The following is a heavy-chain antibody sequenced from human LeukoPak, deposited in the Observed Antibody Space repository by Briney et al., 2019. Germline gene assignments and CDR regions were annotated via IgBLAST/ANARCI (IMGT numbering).Heavy chain of an antibody. Sequence: GGSLRLSCAASGFTFSSYGMHWVRQAPGKGLEWVAFIRYDESNKYYADSVKGRFTISRDNSKNTLYLQMNSLRAEDTAVYYCAKERKLLPFDCWGQGTLVTVSS. V-gene: IGHV3-30*02. CDR3: AKERKLLPFDC. D-gene: IGHD4-23*01. CDR2: IRYDESNK. CDR1: GFTFSSYG. J-gene: IGHJ4*02.